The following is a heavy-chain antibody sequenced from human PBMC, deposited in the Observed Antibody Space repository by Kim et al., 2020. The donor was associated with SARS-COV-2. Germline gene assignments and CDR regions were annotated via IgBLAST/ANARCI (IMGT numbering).Heavy chain of an antibody. Sequence: GGSLRLSCAASGFTFSSYAMSWVRQAPGKGLEWVSAISGSGGSTYYADSVKGRFTISRDNSKNTLYLQMNSLRAEDTAVYYCAKDYYPPRGWNYEGGYDAVDIWGQGTMVSISS. J-gene: IGHJ3*02. CDR1: GFTFSSYA. V-gene: IGHV3-23*01. CDR3: AKDYYPPRGWNYEGGYDAVDI. CDR2: ISGSGGST. D-gene: IGHD1-7*01.